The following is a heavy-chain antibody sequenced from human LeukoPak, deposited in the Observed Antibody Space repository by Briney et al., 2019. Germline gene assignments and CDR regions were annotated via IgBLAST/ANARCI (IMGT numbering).Heavy chain of an antibody. CDR2: VHSSGST. CDR3: ARSPQHSNTWIFDF. Sequence: ASETLSLTCTVSGGSISSFYWSWIRQPPGKGLEWIGYVHSSGSTNYNPSLKSRVTMSVDTSKNQFSLKLSSVTAADTAVYYCARSPQHSNTWIFDFWGQGTPVTVSS. D-gene: IGHD6-13*01. J-gene: IGHJ4*02. CDR1: GGSISSFY. V-gene: IGHV4-59*01.